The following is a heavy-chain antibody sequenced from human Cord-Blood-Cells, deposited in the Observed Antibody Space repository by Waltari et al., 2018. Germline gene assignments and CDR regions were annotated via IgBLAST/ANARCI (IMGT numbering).Heavy chain of an antibody. CDR2: IYPGDSDT. CDR1: GYSFTSYW. J-gene: IGHJ3*02. CDR3: ARVKVAAAGTGEAFDI. Sequence: EVQLVQSGAEVKKTGEYLQISCTGSGYSFTSYWIGRVGQMPAKGLEWMVLIYPGDSDTRDSPSFQGQVTISADKSISTAYLQWSSLKASDTAMYYCARVKVAAAGTGEAFDIWGQGTMVTVSS. D-gene: IGHD6-13*01. V-gene: IGHV5-51*01.